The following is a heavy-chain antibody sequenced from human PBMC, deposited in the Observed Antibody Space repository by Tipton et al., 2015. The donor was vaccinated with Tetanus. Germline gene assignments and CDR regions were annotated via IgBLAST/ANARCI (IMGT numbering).Heavy chain of an antibody. D-gene: IGHD3-10*01. CDR1: GDFVTFGSYY. CDR2: VYYSGTT. CDR3: ARHPPPYYYGSGSYLDY. J-gene: IGHJ4*02. Sequence: TLSLTCTVSGDFVTFGSYYWGWIRQPPGKGLEWIGSVYYSGTTYYNASLESRVTISIDTSKRQISMKLTSVTAADAAVYFCARHPPPYYYGSGSYLDYWGQGTPVTVSS. V-gene: IGHV4-39*01.